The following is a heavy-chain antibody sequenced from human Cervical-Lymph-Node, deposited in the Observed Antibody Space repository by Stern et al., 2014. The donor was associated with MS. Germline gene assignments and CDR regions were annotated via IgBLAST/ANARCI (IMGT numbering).Heavy chain of an antibody. V-gene: IGHV1-3*01. Sequence: VQLVESGAEVKKPGASMTISCKTSGYNFIDHAIHWVRQAPGQRLEWMGWINGGPGTTKYSQKFQGRVSFTRGKAASAAYMDLSSLSPDDTAVYYCARQPDYSDFLDFWGQGTLVTVSS. D-gene: IGHD4-11*01. CDR2: INGGPGTT. CDR1: GYNFIDHA. J-gene: IGHJ4*02. CDR3: ARQPDYSDFLDF.